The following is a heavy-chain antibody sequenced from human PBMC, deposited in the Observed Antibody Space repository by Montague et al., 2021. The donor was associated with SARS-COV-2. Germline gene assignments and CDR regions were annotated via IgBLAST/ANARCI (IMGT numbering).Heavy chain of an antibody. J-gene: IGHJ6*04. CDR1: GGSISSSTYY. D-gene: IGHD3-16*01. CDR3: ARHGYTKVWFGMDV. CDR2: LHHSAST. V-gene: IGHV4-39*01. Sequence: SETLSLTCTVPGGSISSSTYYWGWHPPPPGKGLNWIGSLHHSASTYSNLSLQPPVTISADTAQNQFSLNLGSVTAAATAVFYCARHGYTKVWFGMDVWGKGITVTVSS.